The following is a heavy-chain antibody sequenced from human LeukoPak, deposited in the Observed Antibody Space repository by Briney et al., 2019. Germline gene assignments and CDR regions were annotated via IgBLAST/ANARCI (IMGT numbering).Heavy chain of an antibody. CDR1: GGTFSSYA. Sequence: GASVKVSCKASGGTFSSYAISWVRQAPGQGLEWMGGIIPIFGTANYAQKFQGRVTITTDESTSTAYMELSSLASENTAVYYCASETPYCGGDCLYWGQGTLVTVSS. D-gene: IGHD2-21*02. CDR2: IIPIFGTA. J-gene: IGHJ4*02. V-gene: IGHV1-69*05. CDR3: ASETPYCGGDCLY.